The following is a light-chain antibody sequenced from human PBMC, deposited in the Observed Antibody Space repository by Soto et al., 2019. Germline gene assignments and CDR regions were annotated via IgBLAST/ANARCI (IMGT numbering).Light chain of an antibody. V-gene: IGKV1-27*01. Sequence: LMTQSPSSLSASVGDRVTIACRASQSFXSYLNWYEGKPGKAPKVLXAHASTLQSGAPTRLSGSGSGTDFTLTISSLHPVYVANYYCQRYDWATHTFGGGTKVDIK. J-gene: IGKJ4*01. CDR3: QRYDWATHT. CDR2: HAS. CDR1: QSFXSY.